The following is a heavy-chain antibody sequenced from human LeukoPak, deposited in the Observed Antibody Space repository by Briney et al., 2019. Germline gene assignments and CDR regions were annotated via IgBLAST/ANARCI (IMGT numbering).Heavy chain of an antibody. CDR2: IYYSGTT. D-gene: IGHD3-10*01. CDR3: ARLPYYYGSGSYGGIDY. J-gene: IGHJ4*02. CDR1: GGSITSSSYY. V-gene: IGHV4-39*01. Sequence: SKTLSLTCIVSGGSITSSSYYGGWIRQPPGKALGWIGNIYYSGTTYYNPSLKSRVTISVDTSKKQLSLQLSSVTAADTAVYYCARLPYYYGSGSYGGIDYWGQGTLVTVSS.